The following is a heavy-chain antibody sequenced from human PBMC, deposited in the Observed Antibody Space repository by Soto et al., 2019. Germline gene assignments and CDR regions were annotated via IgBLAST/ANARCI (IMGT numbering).Heavy chain of an antibody. Sequence: RLSCAASGFTFSSYAMHWVRQAPGKGLEWVAVISYDGSNKYYADSVKGRFTISRDNSKNTLYLQMNSLRAEDTAVYYCARSVVPAANDYYYYGMDVWGQGTTVTVSS. CDR1: GFTFSSYA. CDR2: ISYDGSNK. CDR3: ARSVVPAANDYYYYGMDV. V-gene: IGHV3-30-3*01. D-gene: IGHD2-2*01. J-gene: IGHJ6*02.